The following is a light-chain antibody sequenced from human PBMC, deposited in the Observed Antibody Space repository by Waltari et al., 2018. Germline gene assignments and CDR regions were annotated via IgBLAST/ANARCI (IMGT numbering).Light chain of an antibody. J-gene: IGKJ1*01. V-gene: IGKV1-6*01. CDR1: QAIEHD. Sequence: IQMTQSPASVSASVGDGVTITCRASQAIEHDLAWYQQKAGKAAKPLIYAASILQSEVPSRFSGSGSGTDFTLTISSLQPEDSAMYYCLQDHHYPRTFGQGTTVTIK. CDR2: AAS. CDR3: LQDHHYPRT.